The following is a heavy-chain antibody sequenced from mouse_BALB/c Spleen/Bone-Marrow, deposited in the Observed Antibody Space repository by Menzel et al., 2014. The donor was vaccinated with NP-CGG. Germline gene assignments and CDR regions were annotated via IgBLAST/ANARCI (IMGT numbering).Heavy chain of an antibody. CDR2: INPNSGYT. D-gene: IGHD2-10*01. Sequence: LQESAAELARPGASVKMSCKASGYSLTSYTMHWVKQRPGQGLEWIGYINPNSGYTEYNQKFKDRTTLTADKSSSTAYLHLSSLTSEDSAVYYRARRVPYHFDYWGQGTTLTVSS. J-gene: IGHJ2*01. CDR1: GYSLTSYT. CDR3: ARRVPYHFDY. V-gene: IGHV1-4*02.